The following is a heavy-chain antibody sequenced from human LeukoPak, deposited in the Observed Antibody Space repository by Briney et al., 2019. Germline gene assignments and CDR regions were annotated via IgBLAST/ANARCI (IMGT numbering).Heavy chain of an antibody. V-gene: IGHV4-59*01. J-gene: IGHJ6*03. CDR3: ARGGGYTSDYYYYYMDV. CDR2: VYYSGST. Sequence: PSETLSLTCTISGGSMSTYYWTWIRQPPGKGLEWIGNVYYSGSTNYNPSLKSRVTISVDTSKNQFSLKLSSVTAADTAVYYCARGGGYTSDYYYYYMDVWGKGTTVTVSS. D-gene: IGHD5-24*01. CDR1: GGSMSTYY.